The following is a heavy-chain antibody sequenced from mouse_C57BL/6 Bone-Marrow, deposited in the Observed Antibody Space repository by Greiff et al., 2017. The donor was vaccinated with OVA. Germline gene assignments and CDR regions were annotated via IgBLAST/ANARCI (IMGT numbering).Heavy chain of an antibody. J-gene: IGHJ4*01. CDR3: ASVYAMDY. Sequence: EVQLQQSGPELVKPGASVKISCKASGYSFTGYYMNWVKQSPEKSLEWIGEINPSTGGTTYNQKFKAKATLTVDKSSSTAYMQLKSLTSEDSAVYYCASVYAMDYWGQGTSVTVSS. CDR1: GYSFTGYY. V-gene: IGHV1-42*01. CDR2: INPSTGGT.